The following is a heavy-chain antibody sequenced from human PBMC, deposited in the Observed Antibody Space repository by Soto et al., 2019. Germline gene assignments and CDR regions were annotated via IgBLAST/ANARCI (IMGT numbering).Heavy chain of an antibody. CDR3: ARGSIPTQNWFDP. V-gene: IGHV4-39*07. D-gene: IGHD2-2*02. CDR1: GGSISSSSYY. CDR2: IYYSGGST. J-gene: IGHJ5*02. Sequence: PSDTLSLTCIVSGGSISSSSYYWGWIRQPPGKGLEWIGSIYYSGGSTNYNPSLKSRVTMSLDTSKNQFSLKLNSVTAADTAVYYCARGSIPTQNWFDPWGQGTLVTVSS.